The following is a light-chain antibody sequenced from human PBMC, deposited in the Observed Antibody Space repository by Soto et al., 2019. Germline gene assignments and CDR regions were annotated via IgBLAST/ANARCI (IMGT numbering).Light chain of an antibody. CDR1: QSVSSSY. J-gene: IGKJ1*01. V-gene: IGKV3-20*01. CDR3: QQYGSSPWT. Sequence: EIVLAQSPGTLSLSPGERATLSCRASQSVSSSYLAWYQQKPGRAPRLLIYDASNRATGIPDRFSASGSGTDFTLSISRLEPEDFAVYFCQQYGSSPWTFSQGTKVEIK. CDR2: DAS.